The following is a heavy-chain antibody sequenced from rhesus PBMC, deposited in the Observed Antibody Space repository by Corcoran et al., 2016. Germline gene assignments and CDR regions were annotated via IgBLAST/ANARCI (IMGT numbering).Heavy chain of an antibody. CDR2: IISGGSR. J-gene: IGHJ4*01. CDR3: AKRPYSNYDWYFDY. V-gene: IGHV3S43*01. Sequence: EVQLVESGGGLVQPGGSLRLSCAAPGFTSGNSDLIWIRQAPGKGLEWVSYIISGGSRNYSDSVKGPFTISIDNAKNTLYLQMSSLGVEDTAVYYCAKRPYSNYDWYFDYWGQGVLVTVSS. D-gene: IGHD4-23*01. CDR1: GFTSGNSD.